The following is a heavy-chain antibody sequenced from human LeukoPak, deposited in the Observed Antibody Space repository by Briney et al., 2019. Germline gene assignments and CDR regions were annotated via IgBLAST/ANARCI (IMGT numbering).Heavy chain of an antibody. CDR1: GFTFSSYG. V-gene: IGHV3-33*01. CDR3: ARDERWYYFDY. J-gene: IGHJ4*02. Sequence: GRSLRLSCAASGFTFSSYGMHWVRQAPGKGLEGVAVIWYDGSNKYYADSVKGGFTISRDNSKNTLYLQMNSLRAEDTAVYYCARDERWYYFDYWGQGTLVTVSS. CDR2: IWYDGSNK. D-gene: IGHD6-13*01.